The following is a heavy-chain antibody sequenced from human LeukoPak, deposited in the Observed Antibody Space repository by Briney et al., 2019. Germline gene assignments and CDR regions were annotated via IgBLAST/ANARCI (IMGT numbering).Heavy chain of an antibody. CDR1: GYTFTSYD. D-gene: IGHD3-16*02. CDR3: ARDPFTFGGVIPKIYFDF. J-gene: IGHJ4*02. CDR2: MNPNSGNT. V-gene: IGHV1-8*01. Sequence: GASVKVSCKASGYTFTSYDINWVRQATGQGLEWMGWMNPNSGNTGYAQKFQGRVTMTRNTSISTAYMELSSLRSEDTAVYYCARDPFTFGGVIPKIYFDFWGQGTLVTVSS.